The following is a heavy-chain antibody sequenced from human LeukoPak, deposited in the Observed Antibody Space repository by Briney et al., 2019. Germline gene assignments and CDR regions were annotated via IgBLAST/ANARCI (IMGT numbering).Heavy chain of an antibody. CDR1: GFTFSSYS. D-gene: IGHD6-13*01. CDR2: ISSSSSYI. V-gene: IGHV3-21*01. Sequence: GGSLRLSCAASGFTFSSYSMNWVRQAPGKGLEWVSSISSSSSYIYYADSVKGRFTISRDNAKNSLYLQMNSLRAEDTAVYYCARGGSSSPNWFDPWGQGTLVTVSS. CDR3: ARGGSSSPNWFDP. J-gene: IGHJ5*02.